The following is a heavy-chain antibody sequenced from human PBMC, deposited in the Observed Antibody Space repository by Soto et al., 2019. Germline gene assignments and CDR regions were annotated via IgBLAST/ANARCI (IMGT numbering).Heavy chain of an antibody. CDR1: GYTFIGHY. V-gene: IGHV1-2*02. J-gene: IGHJ6*02. Sequence: QVQLVQSGAEVKKPGASVKVSCKASGYTFIGHYLHWVRQAPGQGLEWLGWSNPSSGATNFAQKFQGRVTMTRDTSSSASYEEMSRLRSDDTAIYCCGREAGTTGNSYFGMDVWGQGTMVTVSS. CDR3: GREAGTTGNSYFGMDV. D-gene: IGHD1-7*01. CDR2: SNPSSGAT.